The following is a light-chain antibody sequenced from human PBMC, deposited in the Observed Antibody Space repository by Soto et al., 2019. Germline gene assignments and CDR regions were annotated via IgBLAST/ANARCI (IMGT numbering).Light chain of an antibody. CDR1: QAISSY. CDR2: AAS. J-gene: IGKJ4*01. CDR3: QQSYSAPLT. Sequence: DIQMTQSPSPLSASVGDRVTITCRASQAISSYLNWYQQKPGKAPKLLIYAASSLQSGVPSRFSGSGSGTDFTLTISSLQPEDFATYYCQQSYSAPLTFGGGTKVEIE. V-gene: IGKV1-39*01.